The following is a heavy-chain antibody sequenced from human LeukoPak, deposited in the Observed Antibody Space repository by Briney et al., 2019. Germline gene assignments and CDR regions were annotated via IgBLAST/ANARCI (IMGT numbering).Heavy chain of an antibody. V-gene: IGHV3-30*03. D-gene: IGHD4-23*01. CDR2: ISYDGSNK. Sequence: GRSLRLSCAASGFTFSSYGMHWVRQAPGKGLEWVAVISYDGSNKYYSDSVKGRFTISRDDSKNTAYLQMNSLKTEDTAVYYCTRVKDYWGQGTLVTVSS. CDR3: TRVKDY. J-gene: IGHJ4*02. CDR1: GFTFSSYG.